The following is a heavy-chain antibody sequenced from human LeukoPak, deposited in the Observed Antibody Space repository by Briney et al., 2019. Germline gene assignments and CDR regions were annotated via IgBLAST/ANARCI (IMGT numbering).Heavy chain of an antibody. D-gene: IGHD2-15*01. CDR2: IIPIFGTA. V-gene: IGHV1-69*05. Sequence: SVKVSCKAFGGTFSSYAISWVRQAPGQGLEWMGRIIPIFGTANYAQKFQGRVTITTDESTSTAYMELSSLRSEDTAVYYCARDLFTLNWFDPWGQGTLVTVSS. CDR3: ARDLFTLNWFDP. J-gene: IGHJ5*02. CDR1: GGTFSSYA.